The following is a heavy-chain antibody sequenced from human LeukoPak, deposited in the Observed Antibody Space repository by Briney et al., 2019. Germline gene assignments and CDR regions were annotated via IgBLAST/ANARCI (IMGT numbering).Heavy chain of an antibody. D-gene: IGHD5-24*01. V-gene: IGHV1-69*06. CDR3: ARVRWLRGYFDY. Sequence: SVKVSCKASGCTFSSYAISWVRQAPGQGLEWMGGIIPIFGTANYAQKFQGRVTITADKSTSTAYMELSSLRSEDTAVYYCARVRWLRGYFDYWGQGTLVTVSS. CDR1: GCTFSSYA. CDR2: IIPIFGTA. J-gene: IGHJ4*02.